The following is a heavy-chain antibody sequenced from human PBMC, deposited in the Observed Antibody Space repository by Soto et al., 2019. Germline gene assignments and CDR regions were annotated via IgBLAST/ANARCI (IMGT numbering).Heavy chain of an antibody. CDR2: ISYDGST. D-gene: IGHD6-19*01. Sequence: PGGSLILSCAASGFTFSSYSMHWVRQAPGKGLEWVAVISYDGSTYYADSVKGRFTISRDNSKNTLYLQMNSLRAEDTAVYYCASRSSGWYFDYWGQGTLVTVSS. CDR3: ASRSSGWYFDY. J-gene: IGHJ4*02. CDR1: GFTFSSYS. V-gene: IGHV3-30-3*01.